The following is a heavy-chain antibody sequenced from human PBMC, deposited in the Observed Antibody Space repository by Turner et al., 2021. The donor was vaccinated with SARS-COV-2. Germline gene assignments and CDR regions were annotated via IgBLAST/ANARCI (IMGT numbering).Heavy chain of an antibody. V-gene: IGHV1-2*02. CDR1: GYTFTGHH. J-gene: IGHJ4*02. Sequence: QVQLVQSGAELKKPWASVKVSCKPAGYTFTGHHMHWVRQAHGQGLVWMGWIKPNSGGRNNEQKFNGRDNMTRDTSISTAYMELSRLRSDDTAVYYGAGGPPINIIVVVNDPGLPFDYWGQGTLVTVSS. D-gene: IGHD3-22*01. CDR3: AGGPPINIIVVVNDPGLPFDY. CDR2: IKPNSGGR.